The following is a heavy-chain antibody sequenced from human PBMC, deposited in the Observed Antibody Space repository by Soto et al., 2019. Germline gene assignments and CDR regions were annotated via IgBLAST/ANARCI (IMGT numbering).Heavy chain of an antibody. CDR2: IGSRGDST. J-gene: IGHJ4*02. Sequence: GGSLRLSCAASGFTFSSFAMSWVRQAPGKGLEWVSAIGSRGDSTHYADSVKGRFTISRDNSKNTLYLQMNSLRAEDTAVYYCAKDLIYGYNSGRPFDSWGQGTLVTVSS. CDR3: AKDLIYGYNSGRPFDS. V-gene: IGHV3-23*01. CDR1: GFTFSSFA. D-gene: IGHD6-19*01.